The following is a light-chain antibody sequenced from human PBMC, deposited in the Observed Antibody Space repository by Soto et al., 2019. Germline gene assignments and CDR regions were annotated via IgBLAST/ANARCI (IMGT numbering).Light chain of an antibody. CDR1: SSDVGGYND. J-gene: IGLJ2*01. CDR3: SSYAASNNLGV. CDR2: EVS. Sequence: QSALTQPPSASGSPGQSVTISCIGTSSDVGGYNDVSWYQQHPGKAPKLMIYEVSKRPSGVPDRFSGSKSGNTASLTVSGLQAEDEAYYYCSSYAASNNLGVFGGGTKLTVL. V-gene: IGLV2-8*01.